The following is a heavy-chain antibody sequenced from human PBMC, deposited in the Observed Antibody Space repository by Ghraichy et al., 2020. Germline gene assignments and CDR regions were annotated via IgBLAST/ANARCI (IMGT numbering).Heavy chain of an antibody. CDR3: ARDRHSSGWSDAGY. V-gene: IGHV3-21*01. CDR1: GFTFSSYS. Sequence: GGSLRLSCAASGFTFSSYSMNWVRQAPGKGLEWVSSISSSSSYIYYADSVKGRFTISRDNAKNSLYLQMNSLRAEDTAVYYCARDRHSSGWSDAGYWGQGTLVTVSS. J-gene: IGHJ4*02. D-gene: IGHD6-19*01. CDR2: ISSSSSYI.